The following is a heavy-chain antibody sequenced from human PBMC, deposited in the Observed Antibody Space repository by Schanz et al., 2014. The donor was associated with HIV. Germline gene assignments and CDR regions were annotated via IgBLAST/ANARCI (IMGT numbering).Heavy chain of an antibody. D-gene: IGHD1-1*01. CDR3: ATCLITIGCSS. Sequence: VQLVQSGAEVKKPGSSVTVSCKASGGSFSRSAVSWVRQAPGQGLEWMGGIIPMYGTANYARKFQGRVTITADESTSTAYMEVSRLSPDDTAVYYCATCLITIGCSSWGQGTLVTVSS. CDR1: GGSFSRSA. CDR2: IIPMYGTA. V-gene: IGHV1-69*01. J-gene: IGHJ5*02.